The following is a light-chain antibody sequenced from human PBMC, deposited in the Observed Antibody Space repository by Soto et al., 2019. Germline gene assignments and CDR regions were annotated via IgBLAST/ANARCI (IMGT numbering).Light chain of an antibody. V-gene: IGKV3-20*01. CDR1: RSDRNTY. CDR2: GAS. J-gene: IGKJ2*01. Sequence: EIVLTQSPGTLSLSPGERATLSCRTSRSDRNTYLAWYQQKPGQAPRLLIYGASSRATGIPDRFSGSGSGPNFTLTISRLELEDFAVYYCQQYGDSPPVYAFGQGTKLEIK. CDR3: QQYGDSPPVYA.